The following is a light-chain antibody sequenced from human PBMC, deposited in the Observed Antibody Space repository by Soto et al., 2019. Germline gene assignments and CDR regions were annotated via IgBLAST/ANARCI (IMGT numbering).Light chain of an antibody. CDR1: QSVAGNY. Sequence: EIVLTQSPGTLSLSPGERANLSCRASQSVAGNYLAWYQRKPGQAPRLLIYGASSRATGIPDRFSGSGSGTAVTLSITRLEPEDAAVNFCHLYGSSQMYTFGQGTKREIK. CDR2: GAS. V-gene: IGKV3-20*01. CDR3: HLYGSSQMYT. J-gene: IGKJ2*01.